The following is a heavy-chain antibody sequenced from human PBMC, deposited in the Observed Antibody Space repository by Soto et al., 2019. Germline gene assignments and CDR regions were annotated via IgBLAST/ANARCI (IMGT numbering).Heavy chain of an antibody. Sequence: GGSLRLSCAASGFTFNSYSMNWVRQAPGKGLEWVSSISSSSSYIYYADSVKGRFTISRDNAKNSLYLQMNSLRAEDTAVYYCARDGQLLWFGELSLGFDYWGQGTLVTVSS. J-gene: IGHJ4*02. D-gene: IGHD3-10*01. V-gene: IGHV3-21*01. CDR1: GFTFNSYS. CDR2: ISSSSSYI. CDR3: ARDGQLLWFGELSLGFDY.